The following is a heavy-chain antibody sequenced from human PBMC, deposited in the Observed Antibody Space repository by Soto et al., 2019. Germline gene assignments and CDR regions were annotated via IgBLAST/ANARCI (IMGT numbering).Heavy chain of an antibody. J-gene: IGHJ5*02. V-gene: IGHV3-9*01. CDR2: ISWNSGSI. D-gene: IGHD6-19*01. Sequence: EVQLVESGGGLVQPGRSLRLSCAASGFTFDDYAMHWVRQAPGKGLEWVSGISWNSGSIGYADSVKGRFTISRDNAKNSLYLQMNSLRAEDTALYYCAKDSVEWLNNWCDPWGQGTLVTVSS. CDR3: AKDSVEWLNNWCDP. CDR1: GFTFDDYA.